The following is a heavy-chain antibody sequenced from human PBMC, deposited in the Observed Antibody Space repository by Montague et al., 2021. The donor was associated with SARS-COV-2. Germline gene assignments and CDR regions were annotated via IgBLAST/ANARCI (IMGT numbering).Heavy chain of an antibody. CDR3: AKDPPKGHYDSLTGYYYYGMGV. D-gene: IGHD3-9*01. Sequence: SLRLSCAASGFTFSSYAMSWVRQAPGKGLEWVAAISGSGGSTYYADSVKGRFTISRGNSKNTLYLQMNSLRAEDTAVYYCAKDPPKGHYDSLTGYYYYGMGVWGQGTTVTVSS. V-gene: IGHV3-23*01. J-gene: IGHJ6*02. CDR2: ISGSGGST. CDR1: GFTFSSYA.